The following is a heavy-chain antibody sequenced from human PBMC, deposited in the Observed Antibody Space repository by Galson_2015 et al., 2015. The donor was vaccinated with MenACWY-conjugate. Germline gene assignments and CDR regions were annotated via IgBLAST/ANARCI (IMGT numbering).Heavy chain of an antibody. CDR1: GYTFSDSG. V-gene: IGHV1-18*01. CDR2: ISASIGNT. Sequence: SVKVSCKASGYTFSDSGVTWVRQAPGQGLEWMGWISASIGNTNYEQKFYGRVTMTTDTSTNTAFMELRSLRSDDTAVYFCARASTGLSSRFLDVWGQGTTVTVSS. J-gene: IGHJ6*02. D-gene: IGHD3-16*01. CDR3: ARASTGLSSRFLDV.